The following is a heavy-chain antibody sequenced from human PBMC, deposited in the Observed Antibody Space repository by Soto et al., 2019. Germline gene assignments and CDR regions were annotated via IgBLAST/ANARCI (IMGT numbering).Heavy chain of an antibody. V-gene: IGHV1-69*01. CDR3: ARDFSRGSGCYYPDYYFDY. Sequence: QVQLVQAGAEVKKPGSSVKVSCKASGGTFSSYAISWVRQAPGQGLEWMGGIIPIFGTANYAQKFQGRVTITADESTSTAYMELSSLRSEDTAVYYCARDFSRGSGCYYPDYYFDYWGQGTLVTVSS. D-gene: IGHD3-10*01. CDR1: GGTFSSYA. J-gene: IGHJ4*02. CDR2: IIPIFGTA.